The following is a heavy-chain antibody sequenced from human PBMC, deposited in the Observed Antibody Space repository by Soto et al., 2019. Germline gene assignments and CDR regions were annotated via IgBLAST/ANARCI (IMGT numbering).Heavy chain of an antibody. CDR1: GGSISSYY. Sequence: PSETLSLTCTVSGGSISSYYWSWIRQPPGKGLEWIGYIYYSGSTNYNPSLKSRVTISVDTSKNQFSLKLSSVTAADTAVYYCARHGSPFDDYIWGSYRFNWFDPWGQGTLVTVSS. CDR3: ARHGSPFDDYIWGSYRFNWFDP. V-gene: IGHV4-59*08. D-gene: IGHD3-16*02. J-gene: IGHJ5*02. CDR2: IYYSGST.